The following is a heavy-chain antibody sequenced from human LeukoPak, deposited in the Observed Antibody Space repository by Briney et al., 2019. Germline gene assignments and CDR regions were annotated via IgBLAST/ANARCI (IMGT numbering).Heavy chain of an antibody. Sequence: TSETLSLTCTVSGGSISSYYWSWIRQPPGKGLEWIGYIYYSGSTNYNPSLKSRVNISVDTSKNQFSLKLSSVTAADTAVYYCARHTPSGSAAFDIWGQGTMVTVSS. CDR2: IYYSGST. D-gene: IGHD1-26*01. V-gene: IGHV4-59*08. CDR3: ARHTPSGSAAFDI. CDR1: GGSISSYY. J-gene: IGHJ3*02.